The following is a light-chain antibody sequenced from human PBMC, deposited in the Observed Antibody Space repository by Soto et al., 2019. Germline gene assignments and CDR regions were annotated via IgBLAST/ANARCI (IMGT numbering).Light chain of an antibody. Sequence: EIVLTQSPGTLSLSPGERATLSCRASQSVSSSYLAWYQQKPGQAPRLLIYGASSRATGIPDRFSGSGSGTDFTLTISRLEPEAFAVYYCQQYGSSPWVTFGPGTKVDIK. CDR2: GAS. CDR1: QSVSSSY. CDR3: QQYGSSPWVT. J-gene: IGKJ3*01. V-gene: IGKV3-20*01.